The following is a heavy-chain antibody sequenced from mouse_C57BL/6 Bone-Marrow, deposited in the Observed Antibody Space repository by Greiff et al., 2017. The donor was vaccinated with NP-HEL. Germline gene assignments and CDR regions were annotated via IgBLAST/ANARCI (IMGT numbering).Heavy chain of an antibody. CDR3: AQIYYDYDGCAMDY. D-gene: IGHD2-4*01. J-gene: IGHJ4*01. CDR1: GYTFTDYN. V-gene: IGHV1-22*01. Sequence: VQLQQSGPELVKPGASVKMSCKASGYTFTDYNMHWVKQSHGKSLEWIGYINPNNGGTSYNQKFKGKATLTVNKSSSTAYMELRSLTSEDSAVYYCAQIYYDYDGCAMDYWGQGTSVTVSS. CDR2: INPNNGGT.